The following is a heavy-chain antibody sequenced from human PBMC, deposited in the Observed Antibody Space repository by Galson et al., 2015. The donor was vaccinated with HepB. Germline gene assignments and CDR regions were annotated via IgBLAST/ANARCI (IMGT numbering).Heavy chain of an antibody. V-gene: IGHV3-48*04. CDR3: ARLAVGLTGSYYYYGMDV. D-gene: IGHD3-10*01. Sequence: SLRLSCAASGFTLRTHSMNWVRQAPGKGLEWVSNINIGNATKFYAESLRGRFTISRDNARNSLYLQMNSLRAEDTAVYYCARLAVGLTGSYYYYGMDVWGQGTTVTVSS. CDR2: INIGNATK. J-gene: IGHJ6*02. CDR1: GFTLRTHS.